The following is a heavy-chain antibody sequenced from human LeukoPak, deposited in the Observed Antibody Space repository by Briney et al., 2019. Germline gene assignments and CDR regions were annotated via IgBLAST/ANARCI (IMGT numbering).Heavy chain of an antibody. CDR3: ARGPNSNWSGLDF. CDR1: GFTFRSYG. J-gene: IGHJ4*02. V-gene: IGHV3-33*03. Sequence: GRSLRLSCAASGFTFRSYGMHWVRQAPGKGLEWVAVIWYDGSNKYYADSVKGRFTVSRDNAKNTLYLQVNNLRAEDTAVYYCARGPNSNWSGLDFWGQGTLLTVSS. D-gene: IGHD6-6*01. CDR2: IWYDGSNK.